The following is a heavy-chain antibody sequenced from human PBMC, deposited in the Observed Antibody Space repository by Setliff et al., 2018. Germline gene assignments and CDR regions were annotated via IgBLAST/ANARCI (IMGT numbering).Heavy chain of an antibody. D-gene: IGHD2-21*01. J-gene: IGHJ4*02. V-gene: IGHV4-34*01. Sequence: SETLSLTCTVYGGSFSDYYWGWIRQPPGKGLEWIAEINHSGSTNYNPSLKSRVTISVDKSKNQFSLKPKSVTAADTAVYYCASQRLARYFDNWGQGTLVTVSS. CDR3: ASQRLARYFDN. CDR2: INHSGST. CDR1: GGSFSDYY.